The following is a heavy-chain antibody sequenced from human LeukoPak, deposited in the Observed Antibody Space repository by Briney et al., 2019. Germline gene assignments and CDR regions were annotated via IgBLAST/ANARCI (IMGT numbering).Heavy chain of an antibody. Sequence: PSETLSLTCTVSGGSISSYYWSWIRQPPGKGLEWIGYIYYSGSTNYNPSLKSRVTISVDTSKNQFSLKLSSVTAADTAVYYCARRPRGYSYAWYFDLWGRGTLVTVSS. CDR3: ARRPRGYSYAWYFDL. V-gene: IGHV4-59*01. J-gene: IGHJ2*01. CDR2: IYYSGST. CDR1: GGSISSYY. D-gene: IGHD5-18*01.